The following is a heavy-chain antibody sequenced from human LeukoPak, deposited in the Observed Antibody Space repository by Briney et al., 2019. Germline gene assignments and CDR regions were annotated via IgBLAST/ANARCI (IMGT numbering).Heavy chain of an antibody. Sequence: KTSETLSLTCTVSGGSFRGYYWSWIRQPPGKGLEWIGYMYYSESSNYNPSLKSRVTISVDTSKNQVSLKLSSVTAADTAVYYCARAVGSGVASDYWGQGTLVTVSS. V-gene: IGHV4-59*01. CDR1: GGSFRGYY. J-gene: IGHJ4*02. CDR2: MYYSESS. CDR3: ARAVGSGVASDY. D-gene: IGHD6-19*01.